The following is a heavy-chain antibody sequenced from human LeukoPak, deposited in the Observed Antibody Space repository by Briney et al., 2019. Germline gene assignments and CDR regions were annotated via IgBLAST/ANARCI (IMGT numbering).Heavy chain of an antibody. CDR1: GGSISSYY. Sequence: SETLSPTCTVSGGSISSYYWSWIRQPPGKGLEWIGYIYYSGSTNYNPSLKSRVTISVDTSKNQFSLKLSSVTAADTAVYYCARDTSSSWYSGWFDPWGQGTLVTVSS. J-gene: IGHJ5*02. CDR2: IYYSGST. D-gene: IGHD6-13*01. V-gene: IGHV4-59*01. CDR3: ARDTSSSWYSGWFDP.